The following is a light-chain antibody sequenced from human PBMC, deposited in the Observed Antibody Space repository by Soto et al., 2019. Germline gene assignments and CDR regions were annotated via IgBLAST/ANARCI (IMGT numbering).Light chain of an antibody. CDR1: QSVSGW. CDR2: DAS. CDR3: QQYETCSGT. Sequence: DIQMTQSHSTLSASVGYTVTFTCRASQSVSGWLAWYQQKPGEAPKLLIYDASALPRGVPSRFSGSGSGTKFTLTIASLQHEDFATYYCQQYETCSGTFGPGTKVDIK. J-gene: IGKJ1*01. V-gene: IGKV1-5*01.